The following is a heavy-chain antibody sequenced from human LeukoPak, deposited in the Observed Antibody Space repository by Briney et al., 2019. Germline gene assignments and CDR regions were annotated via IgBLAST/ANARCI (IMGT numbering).Heavy chain of an antibody. CDR1: GFSFSSYA. CDR3: TRHLMSGSYYRGYYYMDV. CDR2: ISGSGGST. Sequence: GGSLRLSCAASGFSFSSYAMSWVRQAPGKGLEWVSAISGSGGSTYYADSVKGRFTISRDNSKNTAYLQMNSLKTEDTAVYYCTRHLMSGSYYRGYYYMDVWGKETTVTVSS. D-gene: IGHD1-26*01. V-gene: IGHV3-23*01. J-gene: IGHJ6*03.